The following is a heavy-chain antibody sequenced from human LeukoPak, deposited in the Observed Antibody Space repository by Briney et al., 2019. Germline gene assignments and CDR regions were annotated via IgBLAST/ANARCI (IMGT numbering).Heavy chain of an antibody. CDR2: IYHSGST. CDR1: GYSISSGYY. D-gene: IGHD5-18*01. V-gene: IGHV4-38-2*02. J-gene: IGHJ4*02. CDR3: ARGVRDGIQLWLLPCFDY. Sequence: PSETLSLTCTVSGYSISSGYYWGWIRQPPGKGLEWIGSIYHSGSTYYNPSLKSRVTISVDTSKNQFSLKLSSVTAADTAVYYCARGVRDGIQLWLLPCFDYWGQGTLVTVSS.